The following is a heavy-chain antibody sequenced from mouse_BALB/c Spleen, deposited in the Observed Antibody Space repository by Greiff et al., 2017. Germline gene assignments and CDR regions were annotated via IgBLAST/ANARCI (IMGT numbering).Heavy chain of an antibody. CDR3: ANYYRNDGRYFDV. Sequence: EVQLQESGPGLVKPSQSLSLTCTVTGYSITSDYAWNWIRQFPGNKLEWMGYISYSGSTSYNPSLKSRISITRDTSKNQFFLQLNSVTTEDTATYYCANYYRNDGRYFDVWGAGTTVTVSS. D-gene: IGHD2-14*01. CDR1: GYSITSDYA. V-gene: IGHV3-2*02. CDR2: ISYSGST. J-gene: IGHJ1*01.